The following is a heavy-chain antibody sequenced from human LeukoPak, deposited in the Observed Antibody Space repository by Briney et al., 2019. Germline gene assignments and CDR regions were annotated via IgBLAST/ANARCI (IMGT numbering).Heavy chain of an antibody. J-gene: IGHJ5*02. CDR3: ARDPREYCGGDCYVP. V-gene: IGHV1-8*01. Sequence: ASVKVSCKASGYTFTSYDINWVRQATGQGLEWMGWMNPNSGNTGYAQKFQGRVTMTRNTSISTAYMELSSLRSEDTAVYYCARDPREYCGGDCYVPWGQGTLVTVSS. CDR2: MNPNSGNT. CDR1: GYTFTSYD. D-gene: IGHD2-21*02.